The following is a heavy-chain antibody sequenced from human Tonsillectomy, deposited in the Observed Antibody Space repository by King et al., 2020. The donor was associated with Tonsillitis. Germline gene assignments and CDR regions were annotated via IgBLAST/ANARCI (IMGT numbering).Heavy chain of an antibody. V-gene: IGHV3-33*01. CDR1: GFTFSSYG. Sequence: VQLVESGGGVVQPGRSLRLSCSASGFTFSSYGMHWVRQAPGKGLEWVAVIWYDVSNKYYADSVKGRFTISRDNSKNTLYLQMNSLRAADTAVYYCASTRIDCAAFDVWGQGTMVTVSS. D-gene: IGHD2-21*02. CDR2: IWYDVSNK. CDR3: ASTRIDCAAFDV. J-gene: IGHJ3*01.